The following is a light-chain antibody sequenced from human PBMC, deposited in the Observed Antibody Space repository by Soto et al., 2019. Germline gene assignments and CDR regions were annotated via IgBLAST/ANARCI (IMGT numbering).Light chain of an antibody. V-gene: IGKV3-20*01. J-gene: IGKJ1*01. CDR1: QSVSSSY. Sequence: EIVLTQSPGTLSLSPGERATLSCRASQSVSSSYLAWYQQKPGQAPRLLIYGASSRATGIPDRFSGSGSGTDFTLTISRLEAEDFAVYYCQQYGIWTFGQGTKVEIK. CDR3: QQYGIWT. CDR2: GAS.